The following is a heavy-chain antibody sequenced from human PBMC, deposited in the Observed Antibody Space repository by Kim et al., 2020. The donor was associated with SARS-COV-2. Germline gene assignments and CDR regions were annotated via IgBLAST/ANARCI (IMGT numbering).Heavy chain of an antibody. V-gene: IGHV1-58*01. J-gene: IGHJ6*04. D-gene: IGHD2-15*01. Sequence: SVKVSCKASGFTFTSSAVQWVRQARGQRLEWIGWIVVGSGNTNYAQKFQERVTITRDMSTSTAYMELSSLRSEDTAVYYCATNPWVVAAFYYCYGMDVWGKGTTVTVSS. CDR1: GFTFTSSA. CDR3: ATNPWVVAAFYYCYGMDV. CDR2: IVVGSGNT.